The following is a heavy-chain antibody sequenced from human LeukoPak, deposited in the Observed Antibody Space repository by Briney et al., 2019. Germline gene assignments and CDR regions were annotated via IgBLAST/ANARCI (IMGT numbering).Heavy chain of an antibody. D-gene: IGHD3-10*01. CDR2: FDPEDGET. J-gene: IGHJ6*03. Sequence: ASVKVSCKASGYTLTELSMHWVRQAPGKGLEWMGGFDPEDGETIYAQKFQGRVTITADKSTSTAYMELSSLRSEDTAVYYCARGPEGYYYYYYMDVWGKGTTVTVSS. V-gene: IGHV1-24*01. CDR1: GYTLTELS. CDR3: ARGPEGYYYYYYMDV.